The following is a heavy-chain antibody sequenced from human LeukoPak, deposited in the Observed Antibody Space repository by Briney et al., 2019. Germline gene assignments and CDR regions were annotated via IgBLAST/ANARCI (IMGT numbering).Heavy chain of an antibody. D-gene: IGHD3-10*01. V-gene: IGHV3-15*01. J-gene: IGHJ4*02. CDR3: TLPWGSGSYYDY. CDR1: GFSFTNTW. CDR2: IKSKTDGGTT. Sequence: GGSLRLSCEASGFSFTNTWMSWVRQAPGKGLEWVGHIKSKTDGGTTDYAAPVKGRFTISRDDSKNTLFLQMNSLKTEDTAVYYCTLPWGSGSYYDYWGQGTLVTVSS.